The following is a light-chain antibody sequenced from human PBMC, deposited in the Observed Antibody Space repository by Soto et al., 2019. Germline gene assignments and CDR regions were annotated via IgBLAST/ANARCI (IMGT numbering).Light chain of an antibody. CDR1: QDISHF. Sequence: DIQLTQSPSSLSASVGDRVTFTCRASQDISHFLAWYQQRPGEGPRLLIYGASTLQSGVPSRFSGSGFGTDFTLTITSLQPEDVATYYCQKYNKDSPATFGPGTKVEIK. CDR3: QKYNKDSPAT. V-gene: IGKV1-27*01. J-gene: IGKJ1*01. CDR2: GAS.